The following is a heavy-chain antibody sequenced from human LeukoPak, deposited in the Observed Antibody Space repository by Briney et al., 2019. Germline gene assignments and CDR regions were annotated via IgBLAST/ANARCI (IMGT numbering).Heavy chain of an antibody. J-gene: IGHJ4*02. CDR2: ISSDWTTT. CDR3: AKTSTTVVTQGDFDY. V-gene: IGHV3-23*01. D-gene: IGHD4-23*01. Sequence: GGSLRLSCAASGFTFSSYAMSWVRQAPGKGLEWVSRISSDWTTTTYADFVKGRFTISRDNSKNTLYLQMNSLRAEDTAVYYCAKTSTTVVTQGDFDYWGQGTLVTVSS. CDR1: GFTFSSYA.